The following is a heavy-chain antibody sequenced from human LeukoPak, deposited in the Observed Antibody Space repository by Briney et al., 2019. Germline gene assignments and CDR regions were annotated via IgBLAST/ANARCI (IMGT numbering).Heavy chain of an antibody. V-gene: IGHV1-18*01. CDR3: ARDIINRQWPSPGHY. CDR2: ISAYNGNT. CDR1: GYTFTSYG. D-gene: IGHD3-10*01. Sequence: GASVKVSCKASGYTFTSYGISWVRQAPGQGLEWMGWISAYNGNTNYAQKLQGRVTMTTDTSTSTAYMELRSLRSDDTAVYYCARDIINRQWPSPGHYRGQGTLVTVSS. J-gene: IGHJ4*02.